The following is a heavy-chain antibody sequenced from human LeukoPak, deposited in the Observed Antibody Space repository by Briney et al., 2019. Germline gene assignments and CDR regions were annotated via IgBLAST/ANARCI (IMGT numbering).Heavy chain of an antibody. CDR1: GFTLSSYG. V-gene: IGHV3-30*18. CDR2: VSYDGSKK. D-gene: IGHD3-22*01. CDR3: AKLGFDSSGSHSLVDY. J-gene: IGHJ4*02. Sequence: HAGGSLRLSCAAPGFTLSSYGMHWVRQPPGKGLEWVGFVSYDGSKKFYADFVKGRFSISRDNSKNTLYVQMNSLGAEDTALYYCAKLGFDSSGSHSLVDYWGQGTPVTVSS.